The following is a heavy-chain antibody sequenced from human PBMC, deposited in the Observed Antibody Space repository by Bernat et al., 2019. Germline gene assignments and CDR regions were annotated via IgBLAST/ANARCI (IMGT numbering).Heavy chain of an antibody. D-gene: IGHD3-10*01. J-gene: IGHJ4*02. CDR2: IYSGGAT. Sequence: EVQLVETGGGLIQPGGSLRLPCAASGLTVSSNYMSWVRQTPGKGLEWVSVIYSGGATYYADSVKGRFTISRDNSKNTLYLQMNSLRAEDTAVYYCARFYGSGSYYVDYWGQGTLVTVSS. CDR3: ARFYGSGSYYVDY. CDR1: GLTVSSNY. V-gene: IGHV3-53*02.